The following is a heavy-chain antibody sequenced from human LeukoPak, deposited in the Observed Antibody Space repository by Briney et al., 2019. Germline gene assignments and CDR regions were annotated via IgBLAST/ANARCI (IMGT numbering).Heavy chain of an antibody. CDR2: IRGKVNSYAT. V-gene: IGHV3-73*01. J-gene: IGHJ4*02. CDR3: IRQECNSTRYNAPDC. CDR1: GFTFSGSD. Sequence: QPGGSLRLSCAASGFTFSGSDTHWVRQASGKGLEWVGRIRGKVNSYATAYAASVNGRFTVSRDDSRNTAYLQMNSLKTEDTAVYHCIRQECNSTRYNAPDCWGQGTLVTVSS. D-gene: IGHD2-2*01.